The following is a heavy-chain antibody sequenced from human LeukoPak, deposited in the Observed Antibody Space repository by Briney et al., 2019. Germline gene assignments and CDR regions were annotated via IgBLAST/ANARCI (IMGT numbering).Heavy chain of an antibody. J-gene: IGHJ6*03. CDR1: GGSFSGYY. CDR3: ARQGRRVTMVRGVNPLYYYYMDV. D-gene: IGHD3-10*01. V-gene: IGHV4-34*01. CDR2: INHSGST. Sequence: SSETLSLTCAVYGGSFSGYYWSWIRQPPGKGLEWIGEINHSGSTNYNPSLKSRVTISVDTSKNQFSLKLSSVTAADTAVYYCARQGRRVTMVRGVNPLYYYYMDVWGKGTTVTISS.